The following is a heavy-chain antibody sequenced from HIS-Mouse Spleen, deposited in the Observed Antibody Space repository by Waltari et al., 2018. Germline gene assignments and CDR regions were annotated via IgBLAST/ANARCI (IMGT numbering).Heavy chain of an antibody. CDR1: GGSIRSSSYY. V-gene: IGHV4-39*07. D-gene: IGHD6-13*01. CDR2: IYYSGST. CDR3: ARLAAAGTY. J-gene: IGHJ4*02. Sequence: QLQLQESGPGLVKPSETLSLTCTVPGGSIRSSSYYWGWIRQPPGKRLEWIGRIYYSGSTYYNPSLKSRVTISVDTSKNQFSLKLSSVTAADTAVYYCARLAAAGTYWGQGTLVTVSS.